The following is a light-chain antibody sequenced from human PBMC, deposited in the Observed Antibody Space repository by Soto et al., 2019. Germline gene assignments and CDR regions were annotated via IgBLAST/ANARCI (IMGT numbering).Light chain of an antibody. Sequence: DIQMTQSPSSLSASVGDRVSITCRAGQSVNRFLNWYQQKPGKAPKLLIYGASSLQSGVPSRFSGSGSGTAFTLTISSLQPEDFATYYCQQSYSSPQTFGQGTKVEIK. CDR1: QSVNRF. CDR3: QQSYSSPQT. J-gene: IGKJ1*01. V-gene: IGKV1-39*01. CDR2: GAS.